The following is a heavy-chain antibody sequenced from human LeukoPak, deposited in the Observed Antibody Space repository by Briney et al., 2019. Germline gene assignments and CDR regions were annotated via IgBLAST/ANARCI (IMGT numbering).Heavy chain of an antibody. CDR1: GGSSNGGNYY. Sequence: SETLSLTCTGSGGSSNGGNYYWTWLRQPAGKGLEWIGRISPSGSAKHNPSLTSRVTISVDPSKNQFSLKLSSVTAADTAVYYCAREGIVGASFDYWGQGTLITVSS. D-gene: IGHD1-26*01. CDR2: ISPSGSA. V-gene: IGHV4-61*02. J-gene: IGHJ4*02. CDR3: AREGIVGASFDY.